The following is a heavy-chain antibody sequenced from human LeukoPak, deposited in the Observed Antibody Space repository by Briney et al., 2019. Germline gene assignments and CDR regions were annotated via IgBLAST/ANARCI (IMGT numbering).Heavy chain of an antibody. CDR1: GGTFSSYA. D-gene: IGHD3-22*01. V-gene: IGHV1-69*05. CDR3: ASDNYYDSRGYYGGFDY. J-gene: IGHJ4*02. Sequence: ASVKVSCKASGGTFSSYAMSWVRQAPGKRHEWMGGIIPIFCTANYAQKFQGRVAITTDESTSTAYIELSSLRSEDTAVYYCASDNYYDSRGYYGGFDYWGQGTLVTVSS. CDR2: IIPIFCTA.